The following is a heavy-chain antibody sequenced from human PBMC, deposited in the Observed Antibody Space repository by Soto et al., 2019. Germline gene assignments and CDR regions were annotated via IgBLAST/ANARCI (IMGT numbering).Heavy chain of an antibody. V-gene: IGHV3-48*02. J-gene: IGHJ4*02. Sequence: GGSLRLSCAASGFTFSSYSMSWVRQAPGRGLEWVSYFSGSSSAIFYADSVKGRFTVSRDNVRNSLYLQMDSLRDEDTAVYYCARGLWYRSGWYFFDYWGQGTLVTVSS. D-gene: IGHD6-19*01. CDR2: FSGSSSAI. CDR3: ARGLWYRSGWYFFDY. CDR1: GFTFSSYS.